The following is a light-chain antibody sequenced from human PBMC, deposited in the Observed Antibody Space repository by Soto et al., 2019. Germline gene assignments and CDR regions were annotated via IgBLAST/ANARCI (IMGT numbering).Light chain of an antibody. J-gene: IGKJ1*01. Sequence: EIVLTQSPGTLSLSPGERATLSCSASQSVSSSYLAWYQQKPGQAPRLLIYGASSRATGIPDRFSGSGSGTDFPLTISRLEPEDFAVYYCQQYGSSPQTFGQGTKVEIK. CDR3: QQYGSSPQT. V-gene: IGKV3-20*01. CDR1: QSVSSSY. CDR2: GAS.